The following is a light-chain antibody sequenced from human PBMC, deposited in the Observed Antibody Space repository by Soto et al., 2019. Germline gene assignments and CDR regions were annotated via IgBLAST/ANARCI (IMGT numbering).Light chain of an antibody. V-gene: IGLV2-14*01. J-gene: IGLJ1*01. CDR1: SSDVGAYNY. CDR2: DVT. CDR3: NSYTGRSARYV. Sequence: QSVLTQPASVSGSPGQSVTISCTGTSSDVGAYNYVSWYQQHPGKAPKLMIYDVTNRPSGVSVRFSGSKSGNTASLTISGLRAEDEADYYCNSYTGRSARYVFGTGTKVTVL.